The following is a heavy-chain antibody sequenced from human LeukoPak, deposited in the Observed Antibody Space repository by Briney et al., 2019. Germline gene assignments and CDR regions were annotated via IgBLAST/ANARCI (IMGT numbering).Heavy chain of an antibody. CDR3: AKWDYYDSSGYLEPFDY. CDR2: ISSSSSYI. D-gene: IGHD3-22*01. V-gene: IGHV3-21*04. CDR1: GFTFSSYS. J-gene: IGHJ4*02. Sequence: GGSLRLSCAASGFTFSSYSMNWVRQAPGKGLEWVSSISSSSSYIYYADSVKGRFTISRDNSKNTLYLQMNSLRAEDTAVYYCAKWDYYDSSGYLEPFDYWGQGTLVTVSS.